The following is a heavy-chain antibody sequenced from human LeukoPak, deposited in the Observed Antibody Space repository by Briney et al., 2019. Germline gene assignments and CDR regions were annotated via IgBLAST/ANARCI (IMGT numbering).Heavy chain of an antibody. CDR2: ISGSGGST. J-gene: IGHJ4*02. CDR3: AKGDFWSGETTIFDY. D-gene: IGHD3-3*01. Sequence: PGGSLRLSCVASGFTFSSYAMSWVRQAPGKGLEWVSAISGSGGSTYYADSVKGRFTISRDNSKNTLYLQMNSLRAEDTAVYYCAKGDFWSGETTIFDYWGQGTLVTVSS. CDR1: GFTFSSYA. V-gene: IGHV3-23*01.